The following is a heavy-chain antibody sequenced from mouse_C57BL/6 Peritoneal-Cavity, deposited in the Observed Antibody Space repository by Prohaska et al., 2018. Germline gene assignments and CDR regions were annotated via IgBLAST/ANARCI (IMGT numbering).Heavy chain of an antibody. V-gene: IGHV11-2*01. CDR1: GFTFSGFW. J-gene: IGHJ1*03. CDR2: INSECSAI. D-gene: IGHD2-1*01. CDR3: MRYGNYWYFDV. Sequence: EVQLLETGGGLVQPGGSRGLSCEGSGFTFSGFWMSWVRQTPGKTLERIGDINSECSAINYAPSIKDRFTIFRDNDKSTLYLQMSNVRSEDTATYFCMRYGNYWYFDVWGTGTTVTVSS.